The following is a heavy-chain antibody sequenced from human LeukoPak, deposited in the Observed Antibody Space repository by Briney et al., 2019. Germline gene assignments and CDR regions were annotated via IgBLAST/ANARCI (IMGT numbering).Heavy chain of an antibody. Sequence: PGGSLRLSCAASGFTFSNHWMHWVRQVPGKGLVWVSRSDGGGNSTSYADSVKGRFSISRDNAKSTLYLQMNSLRAEDTAVYYCARGPGSAGGAYVGDYWGQGILVTVSS. CDR3: ARGPGSAGGAYVGDY. CDR1: GFTFSNHW. D-gene: IGHD4-23*01. V-gene: IGHV3-74*01. J-gene: IGHJ4*01. CDR2: SDGGGNST.